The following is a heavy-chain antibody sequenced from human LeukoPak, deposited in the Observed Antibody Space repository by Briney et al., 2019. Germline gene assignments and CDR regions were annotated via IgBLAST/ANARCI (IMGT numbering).Heavy chain of an antibody. CDR3: ARDGLGSRYQLLPYYFDY. D-gene: IGHD2-2*01. V-gene: IGHV3-30*02. J-gene: IGHJ4*02. CDR2: IRYDGSNK. Sequence: GGSLRLSCAASGFTFISYGMHWVRQAPGKGLEWVAFIRYDGSNKYYADSVKGRFTISRDNSKNTLYLQMNSLRAEDTAVYYCARDGLGSRYQLLPYYFDYWGQGTLVTVSS. CDR1: GFTFISYG.